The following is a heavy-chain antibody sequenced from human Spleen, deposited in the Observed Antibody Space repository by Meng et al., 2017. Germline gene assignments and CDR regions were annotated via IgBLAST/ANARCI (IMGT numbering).Heavy chain of an antibody. J-gene: IGHJ4*02. CDR3: ARYHLTFDY. D-gene: IGHD2-21*02. CDR2: INHSGRT. Sequence: SETLSLTCAVSGGSFSGYYWSWIRQPPGKGLEWIGEINHSGRTNYNPSLKSRVTISVDTSKNQFSLKVRSVTAADTAVYYCARYHLTFDYWGQGTLVTV. CDR1: GGSFSGYY. V-gene: IGHV4-34*01.